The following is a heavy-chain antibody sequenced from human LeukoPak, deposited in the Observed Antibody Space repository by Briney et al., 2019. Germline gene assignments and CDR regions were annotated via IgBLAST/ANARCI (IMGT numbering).Heavy chain of an antibody. D-gene: IGHD3-10*01. CDR1: GGTFSSYA. Sequence: GASVKVPCKASGGTFSSYAISWVRQAPGQGLEWMGRIIPIFGTANYAQKFQGRVTITADKSTSTAYVELSSLRSEDTAVYYCARDFKNVLLWFGEPNNWFDPWGQGTLVTVSS. J-gene: IGHJ5*02. CDR2: IIPIFGTA. V-gene: IGHV1-69*06. CDR3: ARDFKNVLLWFGEPNNWFDP.